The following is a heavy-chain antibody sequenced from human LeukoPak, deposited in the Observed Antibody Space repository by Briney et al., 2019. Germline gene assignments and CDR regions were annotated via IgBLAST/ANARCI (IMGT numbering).Heavy chain of an antibody. Sequence: PGGSLRLSCATSGFTFSSYWMSWVRQAPGKGLEWVANIKGDGTHTNYLDSVKGRCTISRDNAKNSLYLQMSTLRAEDTALYFCLRDYPGIRGQGTLVTVSS. CDR2: IKGDGTHT. V-gene: IGHV3-7*05. CDR1: GFTFSSYW. CDR3: LRDYPGI. J-gene: IGHJ4*02.